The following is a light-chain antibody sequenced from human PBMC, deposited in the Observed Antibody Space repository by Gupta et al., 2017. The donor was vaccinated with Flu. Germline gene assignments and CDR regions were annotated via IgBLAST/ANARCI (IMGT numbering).Light chain of an antibody. CDR2: VVH. CDR3: ASYSGSNTM. V-gene: IGLV2-14*03. J-gene: IGLJ3*02. Sequence: SALTPPASMSGSPGPSITISCTGTIGYIGGYNYISWYQQYPGKAPYLIFFVVHRRHSGVADRFAGSKSGNAASLTISGLQAEDEADYHCASYSGSNTMFGGGTKLTVL. CDR1: IGYIGGYNY.